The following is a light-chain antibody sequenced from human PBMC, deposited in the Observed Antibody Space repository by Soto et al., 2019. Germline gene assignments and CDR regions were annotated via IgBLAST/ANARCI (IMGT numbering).Light chain of an antibody. J-gene: IGKJ4*01. CDR1: QSISSNY. CDR2: GAS. Sequence: EVVLTQSPGTLSLSPGERATLSCRASQSISSNYLAWFQHKPGQAPRLLNYGASTRATGIPERFSGSGSGTDFTLTINRLEPEDSAVFYCQQYGYPQLTFGGGTKVEIK. CDR3: QQYGYPQLT. V-gene: IGKV3-20*01.